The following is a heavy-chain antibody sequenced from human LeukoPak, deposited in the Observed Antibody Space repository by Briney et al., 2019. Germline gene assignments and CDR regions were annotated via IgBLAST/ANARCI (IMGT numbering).Heavy chain of an antibody. CDR3: AKDHYYDSSGYYVVDY. J-gene: IGHJ4*02. CDR1: GFTFSSYG. Sequence: GGSLRLSCAASGFTFSSYGMSWVRQAPGKGLEWVSAISGSGGSTYYADSVKGRFTISRDNSKNTLYLQMNSLRAEDTAVYYCAKDHYYDSSGYYVVDYWGQGTLVTVSS. CDR2: ISGSGGST. V-gene: IGHV3-23*01. D-gene: IGHD3-22*01.